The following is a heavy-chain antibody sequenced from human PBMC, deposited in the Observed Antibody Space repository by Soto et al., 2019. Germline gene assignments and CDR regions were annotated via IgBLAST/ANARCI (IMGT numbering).Heavy chain of an antibody. Sequence: WWSLRLSCSASVFTVSSNYMSWFRQAPGKGLEWVSVIYSGGSTYYADSVKGRFTISRDNSKNTLYLQMNSLRAEDTAVYYCARSSNSIAAAGTGFDYWGQGTLVTVSS. J-gene: IGHJ4*02. V-gene: IGHV3-53*01. D-gene: IGHD6-13*01. CDR3: ARSSNSIAAAGTGFDY. CDR1: VFTVSSNY. CDR2: IYSGGST.